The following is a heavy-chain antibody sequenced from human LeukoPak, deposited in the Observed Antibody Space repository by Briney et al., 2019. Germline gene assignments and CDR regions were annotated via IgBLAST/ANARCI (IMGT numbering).Heavy chain of an antibody. CDR2: IYYSGNT. CDR1: GGSISATTYY. D-gene: IGHD6-6*01. V-gene: IGHV4-39*07. CDR3: ARVGWGNAAAHPNWLDP. Sequence: SETLSLTCTVSGGSISATTYYWGRIRQPPGTGLEWIANIYYSGNTAYNPSLKSRVTISIDTSKNQFSLRLNSVTAADTAVYYCARVGWGNAAAHPNWLDPWGQGILVTVSS. J-gene: IGHJ5*02.